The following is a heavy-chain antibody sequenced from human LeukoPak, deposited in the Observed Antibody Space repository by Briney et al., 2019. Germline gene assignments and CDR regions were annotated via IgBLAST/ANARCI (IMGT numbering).Heavy chain of an antibody. CDR3: QSRFLEWLLDY. J-gene: IGHJ4*02. CDR2: IYYGGYT. CDR1: GGSISSNNYY. V-gene: IGHV4-39*01. Sequence: SETLCLTCTVSGGSISSNNYYWGWIRQPPGKGLEWIGSIYYGGYTYYNPSLKSRVTISVDTSKNQFSLKLSSVTAADTAIYYCQSRFLEWLLDYWGQGTLVTVSS. D-gene: IGHD3-3*01.